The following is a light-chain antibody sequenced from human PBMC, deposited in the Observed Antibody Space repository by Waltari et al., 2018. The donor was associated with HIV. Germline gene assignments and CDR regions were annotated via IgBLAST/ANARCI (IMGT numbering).Light chain of an antibody. CDR1: SSNIGKDY. CDR3: GTWDRTLGGGV. CDR2: ENS. J-gene: IGLJ3*02. Sequence: QSVLTQPPSVSAAPGQKVTISCSRSSSNIGKDYVSWYQHGPGAAPRPLIYENSKRPSGIPDRFSGSESGTSATLAITGLQTGDEADYYCGTWDRTLGGGVFGGGTKLTVL. V-gene: IGLV1-51*01.